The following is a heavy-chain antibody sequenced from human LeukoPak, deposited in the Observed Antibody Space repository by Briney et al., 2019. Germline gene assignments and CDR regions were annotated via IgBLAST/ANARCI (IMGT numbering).Heavy chain of an antibody. V-gene: IGHV3-23*01. CDR3: AKAGLVAAHWFDP. Sequence: PGGSLRLSCAASGFTFSSYAMSWVRQAPGKGLEWVSAISSSGGGTYYADSVKGRFTISRDNSKNTLYLQMNSLRVEDTAVYYCAKAGLVAAHWFDPWGQGTLVTVSS. CDR1: GFTFSSYA. J-gene: IGHJ5*02. D-gene: IGHD2-15*01. CDR2: ISSSGGGT.